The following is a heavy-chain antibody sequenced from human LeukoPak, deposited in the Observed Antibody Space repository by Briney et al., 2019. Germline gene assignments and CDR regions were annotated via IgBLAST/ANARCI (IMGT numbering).Heavy chain of an antibody. CDR1: GYTLTELS. CDR3: ATELTMVRGVFTDY. J-gene: IGHJ4*02. D-gene: IGHD3-10*01. V-gene: IGHV1-24*01. CDR2: FDPEDGET. Sequence: ALVKVSCKVSGYTLTELSMHWVRQAPGKGLEWMGGFDPEDGETIYAQKFQGRVTMTEDTSTDTAYMELSSLRSEDTAVYYCATELTMVRGVFTDYWGQGTLVTVSS.